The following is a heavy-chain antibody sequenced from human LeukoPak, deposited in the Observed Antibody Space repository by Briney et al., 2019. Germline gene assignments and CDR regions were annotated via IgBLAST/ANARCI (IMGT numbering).Heavy chain of an antibody. J-gene: IGHJ4*02. V-gene: IGHV3-30*02. CDR1: GFTFSSYG. D-gene: IGHD1-26*01. CDR3: AKDTSEEGFDY. Sequence: PGGSLRLSCSASGFTFSSYGMHWVRQGPGKGLEWVAFIRSDGSNKYYGDSVKGRFTISRDNSKNTLYLEMNSLRAEDTAVYYCAKDTSEEGFDYWGQGTLVTVSS. CDR2: IRSDGSNK.